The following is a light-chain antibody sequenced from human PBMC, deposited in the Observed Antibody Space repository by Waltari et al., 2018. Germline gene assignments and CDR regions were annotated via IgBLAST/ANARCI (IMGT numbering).Light chain of an antibody. V-gene: IGKV1-8*01. Sequence: AIRLTQSPSSSPASTGDRDTLTCRASQGISSYLAWYQQKPGKAPKLLIYAASTLQSGVPSRFSGSGSGTDFTLTISCLQSEDFATYYCQQYYSYPPTFGQGTRLEIK. CDR2: AAS. CDR3: QQYYSYPPT. CDR1: QGISSY. J-gene: IGKJ5*01.